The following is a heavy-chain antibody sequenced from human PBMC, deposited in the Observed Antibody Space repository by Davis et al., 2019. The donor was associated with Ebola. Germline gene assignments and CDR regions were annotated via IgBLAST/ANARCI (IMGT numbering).Heavy chain of an antibody. CDR1: GYNFIRSG. CDR2: ISAYTRNT. J-gene: IGHJ4*02. V-gene: IGHV1-18*01. D-gene: IGHD5-12*01. Sequence: ASVKVSCKTSGYNFIRSGFSWVRQAPGQGLEWMGWISAYTRNTNYPRIFQGRVAMTTDTSTSTAYMELQSLTSDDTAVYYCARGYSGYDPNDYWGQGTLVTVSS. CDR3: ARGYSGYDPNDY.